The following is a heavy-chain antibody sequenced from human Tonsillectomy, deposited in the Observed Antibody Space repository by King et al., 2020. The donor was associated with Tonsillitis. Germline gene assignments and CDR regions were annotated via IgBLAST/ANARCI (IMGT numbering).Heavy chain of an antibody. CDR1: GFTFSSYA. V-gene: IGHV3-23*04. Sequence: VQLVESGGGLVQPGGSLRLSCTASGFTFSSYAMNWVRQAPGKGLEWVSGISDSGGSTYYADSVKGRFTVSRDNSKNTLYLQMNSLGAEDTALFYCANSHGDYGDFWGQGTLVTASS. J-gene: IGHJ4*02. CDR3: ANSHGDYGDF. D-gene: IGHD4-17*01. CDR2: ISDSGGST.